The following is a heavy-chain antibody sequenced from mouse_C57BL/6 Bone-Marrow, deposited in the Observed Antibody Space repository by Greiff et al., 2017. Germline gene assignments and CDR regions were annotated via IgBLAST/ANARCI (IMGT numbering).Heavy chain of an antibody. CDR2: IDPENGDT. J-gene: IGHJ3*01. V-gene: IGHV14-4*01. D-gene: IGHD6-1*01. CDR3: PTPLLY. CDR1: GFNIKDDY. Sequence: VQLQQSGADLVRPGASVKLSCTASGFNIKDDYMHWVKQMPEQGLEWSGWIDPENGDTEYASKFQGNTTKTAETSANTAYLQLSSLKSEDAAVEYCPTPLLYWGQGTLVTVSA.